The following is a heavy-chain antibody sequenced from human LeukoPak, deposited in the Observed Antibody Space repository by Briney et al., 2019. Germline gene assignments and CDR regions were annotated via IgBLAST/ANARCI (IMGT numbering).Heavy chain of an antibody. Sequence: GRSLRLSCAASGFTFSSYGMHWVRQAPGKGLEWVAVISYDGSNKYYADSVKGRFTISRDNSKNTLYLQMNSLRAEDTAVYYCGKGEITIYYYYGMDVWGKGTKVTVSS. CDR2: ISYDGSNK. CDR3: GKGEITIYYYYGMDV. J-gene: IGHJ6*04. D-gene: IGHD3-10*01. CDR1: GFTFSSYG. V-gene: IGHV3-30*18.